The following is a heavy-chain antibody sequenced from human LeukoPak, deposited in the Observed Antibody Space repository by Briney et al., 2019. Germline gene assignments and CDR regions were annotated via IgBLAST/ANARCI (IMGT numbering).Heavy chain of an antibody. Sequence: SETLSLTCAVYGGSFSGYYWSWIRQPPGKGLEWIGEINHSGSTNYNPSLKSRVPISVDTSKNQFSLKLSSVTAADTAVYYCASPGSGRHAFDIWGQGTMVTVSS. V-gene: IGHV4-34*01. J-gene: IGHJ3*02. CDR2: INHSGST. D-gene: IGHD3-10*01. CDR1: GGSFSGYY. CDR3: ASPGSGRHAFDI.